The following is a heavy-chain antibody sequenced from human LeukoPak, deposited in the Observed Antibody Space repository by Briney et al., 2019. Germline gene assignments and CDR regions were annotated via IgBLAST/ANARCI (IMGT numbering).Heavy chain of an antibody. J-gene: IGHJ4*02. CDR1: GFTFSSYS. D-gene: IGHD3-22*01. V-gene: IGHV3-21*01. CDR3: ARDDYYYDSSGYYYV. CDR2: ISSSSSYI. Sequence: GGSLRLSCAASGFTFSSYSMNWVRQAPGKGLEWVSSISSSSSYIYYADSVKGRFTISRDDAKNSLYLQMNSLRAEDTAVYYCARDDYYYDSSGYYYVWGQGTLVTVSS.